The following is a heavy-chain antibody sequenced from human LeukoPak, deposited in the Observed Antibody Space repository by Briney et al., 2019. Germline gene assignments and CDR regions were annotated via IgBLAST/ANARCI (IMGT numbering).Heavy chain of an antibody. CDR1: GFTFSNYA. CDR2: ISYDGNSQ. J-gene: IGHJ4*02. CDR3: AKPYPTLTTSAVLDN. D-gene: IGHD1-1*01. V-gene: IGHV3-30*18. Sequence: GGSLRLSCAASGFTFSNYAIHWVRQAPGRGLEWVAAISYDGNSQHYGAPVKGRFTISRDNSKNTVYLQINTLRTDGAAIYYCAKPYPTLTTSAVLDNWGQGTLVTVSS.